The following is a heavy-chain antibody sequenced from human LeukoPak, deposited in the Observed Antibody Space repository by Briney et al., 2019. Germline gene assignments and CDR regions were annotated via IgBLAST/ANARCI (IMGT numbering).Heavy chain of an antibody. D-gene: IGHD3-10*01. CDR1: GFTFDDYA. CDR3: AKDSQKVRGVIGLGGG. V-gene: IGHV3-9*01. Sequence: GGSLRLSCAASGFTFDDYAMHWVRQAPGKGLEWVSGISWNSGSIGYADSVKGRFTISRDNAKNSLYLQMNSLRAEDTALYYCAKDSQKVRGVIGLGGGWGQGTLVTVSS. CDR2: ISWNSGSI. J-gene: IGHJ4*02.